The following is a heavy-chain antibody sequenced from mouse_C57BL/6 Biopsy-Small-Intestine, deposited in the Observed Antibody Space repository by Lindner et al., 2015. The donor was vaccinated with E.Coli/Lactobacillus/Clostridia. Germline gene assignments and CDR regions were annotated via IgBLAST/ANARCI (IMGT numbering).Heavy chain of an antibody. CDR3: ARKGGLTSGYFDY. J-gene: IGHJ2*01. D-gene: IGHD1-3*01. V-gene: IGHV1-81*01. CDR2: IYPRSGNT. Sequence: VQLQESGAELARPGASVKLSCKASGYTFTSYGISWVKQRTGQGLEWIGEIYPRSGNTYYNEKFKGKATLTADKSSSTAYMELRSLTSEDSAVYFCARKGGLTSGYFDYWGPRHHSHSLL. CDR1: GYTFTSYG.